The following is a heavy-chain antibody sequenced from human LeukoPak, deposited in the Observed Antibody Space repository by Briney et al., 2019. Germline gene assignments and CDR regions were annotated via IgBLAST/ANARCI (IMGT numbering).Heavy chain of an antibody. CDR2: IKQDGSEK. V-gene: IGHV3-7*01. D-gene: IGHD4-17*01. CDR1: GFTFSSYW. CDR3: AREGNYGDYDYY. Sequence: GGSLRLSCAASGFTFSSYWMSWVRQAPGKGLEWVANIKQDGSEKYYVDSVKGRFTISRDNAKNSLYLQMNGLRAEDTAVYFCAREGNYGDYDYYWGQGTLVTVSS. J-gene: IGHJ4*02.